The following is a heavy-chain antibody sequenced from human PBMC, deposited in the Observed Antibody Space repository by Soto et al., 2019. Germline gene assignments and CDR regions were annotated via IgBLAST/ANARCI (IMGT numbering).Heavy chain of an antibody. CDR1: GGSFSGYY. Sequence: SETLSLTCAVYGGSFSGYYWSWIRQPPGKGLEWIGEINHSGSTNYNPSLKSRVTISVDTSKNQFSLKLSSVTAADTAVYYCARRTIFGVVISNYFDYWGQGTLVTVSS. D-gene: IGHD3-3*01. J-gene: IGHJ4*02. V-gene: IGHV4-34*01. CDR3: ARRTIFGVVISNYFDY. CDR2: INHSGST.